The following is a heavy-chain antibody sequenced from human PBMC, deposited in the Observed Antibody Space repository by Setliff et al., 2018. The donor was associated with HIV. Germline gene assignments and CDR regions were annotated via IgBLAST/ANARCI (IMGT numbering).Heavy chain of an antibody. D-gene: IGHD5-18*01. V-gene: IGHV4-39*01. J-gene: IGHJ1*01. Sequence: PSETLSLTCTVSGGSIASSTHYWAWIRQPPGKGLEWIGSVYYNGATDHNPSLKSRVTISVDTSKNQFSLKLTSVTAADTAIYYCATDTAFLQEGTEFWGQGILVTVSS. CDR2: VYYNGAT. CDR1: GGSIASSTHY. CDR3: ATDTAFLQEGTEF.